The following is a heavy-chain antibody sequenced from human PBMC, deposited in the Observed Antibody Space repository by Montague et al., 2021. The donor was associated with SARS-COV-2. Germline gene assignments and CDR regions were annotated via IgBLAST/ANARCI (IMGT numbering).Heavy chain of an antibody. CDR1: GGSISSYY. CDR2: IYYSGST. J-gene: IGHJ6*02. D-gene: IGHD3-10*01. CDR3: ARRFLWFGGASMDV. Sequence: SETLSLTCTASGGSISSYYWSWIRQPPGKGLEWTGYIYYSGSTNYNPSLKSRVTISVDTSKNQFSLKLSSVTAADTAVYYCARRFLWFGGASMDVWGQGTTVTVSS. V-gene: IGHV4-59*08.